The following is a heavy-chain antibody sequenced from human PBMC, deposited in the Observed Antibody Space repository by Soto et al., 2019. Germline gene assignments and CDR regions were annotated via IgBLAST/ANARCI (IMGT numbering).Heavy chain of an antibody. CDR2: ISYDGSNK. J-gene: IGHJ4*02. CDR3: AKARYYYDSSGYYNS. CDR1: GFTFSSYG. V-gene: IGHV3-30*18. Sequence: QVQLVESGGGVVQPGRSLRLSCAASGFTFSSYGMHWVRQAPGKGLEWVAVISYDGSNKYYADSVKGRFTISRDNSKNTLYLQMNRLRAEDTAVYYCAKARYYYDSSGYYNSWGQGTLVTVSS. D-gene: IGHD3-22*01.